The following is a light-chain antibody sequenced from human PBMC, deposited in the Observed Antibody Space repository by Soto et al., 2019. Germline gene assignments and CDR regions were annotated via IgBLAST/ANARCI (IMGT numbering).Light chain of an antibody. V-gene: IGKV1-27*01. CDR2: AAS. J-gene: IGKJ3*01. CDR3: QKYSSVPV. Sequence: DIQMTQSPTSLSASVGDRVTITCRASQGIRNFVAWYQQKPGKAPKLLIYAASTLQSGVPSRFSCSGSVTDFTLNTNSLQPEDVPTYYYQKYSSVPVFGPGTKVEIK. CDR1: QGIRNF.